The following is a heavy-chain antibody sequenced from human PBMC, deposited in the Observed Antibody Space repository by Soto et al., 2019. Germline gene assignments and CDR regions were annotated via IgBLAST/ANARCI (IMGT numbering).Heavy chain of an antibody. D-gene: IGHD2-15*01. CDR3: AVALNYYYYGMDV. V-gene: IGHV1-69*13. J-gene: IGHJ6*02. Sequence: EASVKVSCKASGGTFSSYAISWVRQAPGQGLEWMGGIIPIFGTANYAQKFQGRVTITADESTSTAYMELSSLRSEDTAVYYCAVALNYYYYGMDVWGQGTTVTVSS. CDR1: GGTFSSYA. CDR2: IIPIFGTA.